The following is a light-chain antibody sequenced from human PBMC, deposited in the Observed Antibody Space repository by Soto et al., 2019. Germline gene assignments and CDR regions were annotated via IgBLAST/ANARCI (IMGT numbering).Light chain of an antibody. Sequence: IVLTQSPGTLSLSPGDRATLSCRASQSVSSNYLGWYQQKPGQAPRLLLYGASSRAIGIPDRFSGSGSGTDFTLTISRLEPEDFVVYYCQQYDTSPPLTCGGGTKVEIK. CDR2: GAS. CDR3: QQYDTSPPLT. V-gene: IGKV3-20*01. CDR1: QSVSSNY. J-gene: IGKJ4*01.